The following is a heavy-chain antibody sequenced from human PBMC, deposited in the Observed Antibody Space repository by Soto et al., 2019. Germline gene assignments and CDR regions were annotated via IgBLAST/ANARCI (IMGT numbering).Heavy chain of an antibody. CDR3: AKVEMATINWFDP. V-gene: IGHV4-39*01. D-gene: IGHD5-12*01. CDR2: IYYSGST. J-gene: IGHJ5*02. Sequence: QLQLQESGPGLVKPSETLSLTCTVSGGSISSSSYYWGWIRQPPGKGLEWIGSIYYSGSTYYNPSLKSRFTISIDTSKNQFSRKLSSVTAADTAVYYCAKVEMATINWFDPWGQGTLVTVSS. CDR1: GGSISSSSYY.